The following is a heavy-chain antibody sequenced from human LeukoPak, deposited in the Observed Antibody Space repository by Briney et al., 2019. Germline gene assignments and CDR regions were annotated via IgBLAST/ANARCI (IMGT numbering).Heavy chain of an antibody. D-gene: IGHD1-26*01. J-gene: IGHJ4*02. CDR2: ISYDGTYE. V-gene: IGHV3-30*18. Sequence: PGGSLRLSCEASGFIFSSYGIHWVRQAPGKGLEWVAVISYDGTYEYYADSVKGRFTISRDNSKNTLYLQMNSLRAEDTAVYYCAKAEGWKRVGVAAPLKYWGRGTLVTVSS. CDR1: GFIFSSYG. CDR3: AKAEGWKRVGVAAPLKY.